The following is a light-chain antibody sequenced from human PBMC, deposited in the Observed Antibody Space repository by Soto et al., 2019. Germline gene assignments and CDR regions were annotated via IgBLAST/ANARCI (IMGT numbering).Light chain of an antibody. CDR3: QQYSTYPWT. CDR1: QSISSW. Sequence: DIQMTQSPSTLSASVGDRVTITCRARQSISSWLAWYQQKPGKAPHLLIYKASTLESGVPSRFSGSESGTEFTLTISRLQPDDFATYYCQQYSTYPWTFGQGTKVEIK. J-gene: IGKJ1*01. CDR2: KAS. V-gene: IGKV1-5*03.